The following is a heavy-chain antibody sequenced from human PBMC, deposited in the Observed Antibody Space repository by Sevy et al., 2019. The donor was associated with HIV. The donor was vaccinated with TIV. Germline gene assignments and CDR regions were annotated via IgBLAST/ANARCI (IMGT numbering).Heavy chain of an antibody. CDR2: INPKTGGT. J-gene: IGHJ4*02. Sequence: ASVKVSCKASGYTFTGYYVHWLRRAPGQGLEWMGWINPKTGGTYFAKKLQDRVTMTTGTSITTAYMELSGLRFDDTAVYYCARMGDYFDTSGYYPLKYWGQGTLVTVSS. CDR1: GYTFTGYY. V-gene: IGHV1-2*02. CDR3: ARMGDYFDTSGYYPLKY. D-gene: IGHD3-22*01.